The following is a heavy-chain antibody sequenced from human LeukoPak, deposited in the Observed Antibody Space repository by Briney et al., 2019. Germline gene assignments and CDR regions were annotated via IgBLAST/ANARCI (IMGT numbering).Heavy chain of an antibody. V-gene: IGHV1-18*01. CDR1: GYPFTSYG. D-gene: IGHD3-9*01. CDR3: ARVNYDILTGYPSAFDY. Sequence: ASVKVSCKASGYPFTSYGISWVRQAPGQGLEWMGWISAYNGNTNYAQKLQGRVTMTTDTSTSTAYMELRSLRSDDTAVYYCARVNYDILTGYPSAFDYWGQGTLVTVSS. CDR2: ISAYNGNT. J-gene: IGHJ4*02.